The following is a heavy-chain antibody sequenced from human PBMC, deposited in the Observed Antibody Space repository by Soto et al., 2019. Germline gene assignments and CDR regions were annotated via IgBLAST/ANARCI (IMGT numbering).Heavy chain of an antibody. CDR1: DGNISRFGYY. CDR3: ARGEGYCSGGSCSTIVAILDY. CDR2: IYYSGST. Sequence: SAILSLTSTVADGNISRFGYYRSRNHQNPLKGLAWIGYIYYSGSTYYNPSLKSRVTRSVDTSKNQFSLKLSCVTAGDTAVYYCARGEGYCSGGSCSTIVAILDYWGQGTRVTV. V-gene: IGHV4-31*03. J-gene: IGHJ4*02. D-gene: IGHD2-15*01.